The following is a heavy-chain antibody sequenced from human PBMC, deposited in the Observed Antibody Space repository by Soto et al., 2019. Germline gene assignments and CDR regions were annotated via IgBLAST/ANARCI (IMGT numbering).Heavy chain of an antibody. CDR1: GGTFSSYG. Sequence: ASVKVSCKASGGTFSSYGISWVRQAPGQGLEWMGWISAYNGNTNYAQKLQGRVTMTTDTSTSTAYMELRSLRSDDTAVYYCARDSEALAYCGGDCYSGYWGQGTLVTVSS. CDR2: ISAYNGNT. J-gene: IGHJ4*02. V-gene: IGHV1-18*01. D-gene: IGHD2-21*02. CDR3: ARDSEALAYCGGDCYSGY.